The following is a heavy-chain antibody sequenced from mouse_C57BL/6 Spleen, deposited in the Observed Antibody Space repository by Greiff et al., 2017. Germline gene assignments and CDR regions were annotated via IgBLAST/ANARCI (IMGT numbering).Heavy chain of an antibody. Sequence: EVKLVESGGGLVKPGGSLKLSCAASGFTFSSYAMSWVRPTPEKRLEWVATISDGGSYTYYPDNVKGRFTISRDNAKNNLYLQMSHLRSEDTAMYYCARDFGYDEKDAMDYWGQGTSVTVSS. CDR3: ARDFGYDEKDAMDY. J-gene: IGHJ4*01. CDR2: ISDGGSYT. D-gene: IGHD2-2*01. V-gene: IGHV5-4*01. CDR1: GFTFSSYA.